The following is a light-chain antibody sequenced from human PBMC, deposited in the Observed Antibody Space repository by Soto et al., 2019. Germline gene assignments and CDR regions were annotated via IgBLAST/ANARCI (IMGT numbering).Light chain of an antibody. CDR2: EVS. Sequence: SVLTQPASVSGSPGQSITISCTGTSSDVGTYNYVSWYQLHPGKAPKLMVYEVSNRPSGVSNRFSGSKSSNTASLTISGLQAEDEADYHCSSYTTSSTYVFGTGTKLTVL. V-gene: IGLV2-14*01. CDR1: SSDVGTYNY. CDR3: SSYTTSSTYV. J-gene: IGLJ1*01.